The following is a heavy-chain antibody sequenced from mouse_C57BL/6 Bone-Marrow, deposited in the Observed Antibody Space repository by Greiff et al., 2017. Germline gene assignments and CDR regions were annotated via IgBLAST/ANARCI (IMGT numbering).Heavy chain of an antibody. D-gene: IGHD1-1*01. CDR2: IYPRDGST. V-gene: IGHV1-85*01. CDR3: AREGYYYGSSYAY. J-gene: IGHJ2*01. CDR1: GYTLTSYD. Sequence: QVQLQQSGPELVKPGASVKLSCKASGYTLTSYDINWVKQRPGQGLEWIGWIYPRDGSTKYNEKFKGKATLTVDTSSSTAYMELHSLTSEDSAVYFCAREGYYYGSSYAYWGQGTTLTVSS.